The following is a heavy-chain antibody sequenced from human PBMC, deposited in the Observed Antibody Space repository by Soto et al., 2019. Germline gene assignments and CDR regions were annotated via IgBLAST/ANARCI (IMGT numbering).Heavy chain of an antibody. D-gene: IGHD3-10*01. Sequence: QVQLVESGGGLVKPGGSLRLSCAASGFTFSDYYMSWIRQAPGKGLEWVSYISSSSSYTNYADSVKGRFTISRDNAKNSLYLQMNSLTADDTAVYYCARGGETTMVQGVITSWFDPWGQGTLVTVSS. J-gene: IGHJ5*02. V-gene: IGHV3-11*05. CDR2: ISSSSSYT. CDR3: ARGGETTMVQGVITSWFDP. CDR1: GFTFSDYY.